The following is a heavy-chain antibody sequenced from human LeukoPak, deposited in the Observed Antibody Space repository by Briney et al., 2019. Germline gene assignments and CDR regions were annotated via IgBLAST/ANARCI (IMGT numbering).Heavy chain of an antibody. J-gene: IGHJ4*01. CDR2: ISSSSSTV. D-gene: IGHD1-26*01. CDR3: ARDLISGDYTFDY. Sequence: GGSLRLSCAASGFTFSSFSMNWVRQAPGKGLGWVSYISSSSSTVYYADSVKGRFTISRDNAKNSLYLQMNSLRDEDTAVYYCARDLISGDYTFDYWGHGTRVSVSS. CDR1: GFTFSSFS. V-gene: IGHV3-48*02.